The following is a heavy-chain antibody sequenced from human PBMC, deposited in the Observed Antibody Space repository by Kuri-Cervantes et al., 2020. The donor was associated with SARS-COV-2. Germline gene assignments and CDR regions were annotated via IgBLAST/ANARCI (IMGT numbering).Heavy chain of an antibody. CDR1: GGSISSSSYY. CDR3: ARQMMSSITIFGVVITRNWFDP. V-gene: IGHV4-39*01. CDR2: IYYSGST. Sequence: GSLRLSCTVSGGSISSSSYYWGWSRQPPGKGLEWIGSIYYSGSTYYNPSLKSRVTISVDTPKNQFSLKLSSVTAADTAVYYCARQMMSSITIFGVVITRNWFDPWGQGTLVTVSS. D-gene: IGHD3-3*01. J-gene: IGHJ5*02.